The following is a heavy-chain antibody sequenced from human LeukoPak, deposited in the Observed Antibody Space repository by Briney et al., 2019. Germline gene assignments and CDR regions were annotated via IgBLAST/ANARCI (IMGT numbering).Heavy chain of an antibody. J-gene: IGHJ6*03. CDR3: AKSPTSITSYYYMDV. CDR2: IIPIFGTA. Sequence: ASVKVSCKASGGTFSSYAISWVRQAPGQGLEWMGGIIPIFGTANYAQKFQGRVTITADESTSTAYMELSSLRSEDTAVYYCAKSPTSITSYYYMDVWGKGTTVTISS. CDR1: GGTFSSYA. V-gene: IGHV1-69*13. D-gene: IGHD3-3*01.